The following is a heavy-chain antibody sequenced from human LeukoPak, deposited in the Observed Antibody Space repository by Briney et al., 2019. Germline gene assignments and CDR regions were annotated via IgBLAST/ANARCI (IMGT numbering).Heavy chain of an antibody. D-gene: IGHD3-22*01. V-gene: IGHV3-23*01. CDR1: GFTFSSYA. J-gene: IGHJ3*02. Sequence: PGGSLRLSCAASGFTFSSYAMTWVRQAPGKGLEWVSAISRSGGDTEYADSVKGRFTISRDNSKNTLYLQMNSLRAEDTAVYYCARDSGGGGTMMGAFDIWGQGTMVTVSS. CDR3: ARDSGGGGTMMGAFDI. CDR2: ISRSGGDT.